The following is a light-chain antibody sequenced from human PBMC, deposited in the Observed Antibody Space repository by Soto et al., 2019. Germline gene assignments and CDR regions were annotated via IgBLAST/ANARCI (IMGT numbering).Light chain of an antibody. CDR1: QSVLYSSNNKNY. J-gene: IGKJ1*01. V-gene: IGKV4-1*01. CDR2: WAS. CDR3: QQYYSTPPT. Sequence: DIVMTQSPGSLAVSLGERATINCKSSQSVLYSSNNKNYLAWYQQKPGQPPKLLIYWASTRESGVPDRFSGSGSGTDFPLTISSLQAEDVAVYYCQQYYSTPPTFGQGTKVEIK.